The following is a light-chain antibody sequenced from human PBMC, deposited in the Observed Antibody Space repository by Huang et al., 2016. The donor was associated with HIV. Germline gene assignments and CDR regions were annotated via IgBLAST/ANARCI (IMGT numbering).Light chain of an antibody. V-gene: IGKV2-28*01. J-gene: IGKJ2*01. CDR2: LGS. Sequence: DAVMTQSPLSLPVPPGEPASISCRSSQSLRHRNGLNYLDWYLQKPGQSPQLLTHLGSSRASGVPDRFSGGGSGTDFSLNISRVEAEDAGIYYCMEALQAPYTFGQGTKLEI. CDR1: QSLRHRNGLNY. CDR3: MEALQAPYT.